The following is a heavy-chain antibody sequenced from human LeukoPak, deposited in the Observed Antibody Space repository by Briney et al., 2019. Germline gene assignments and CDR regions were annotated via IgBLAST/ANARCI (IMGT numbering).Heavy chain of an antibody. CDR3: AREQWLRNDY. Sequence: ASVKVSCKASGYSFTSYYMHWVRQAPGQGFEWMGWINPNSGGTNYAQKFQGRVTMTRDTSISTAYMELSRLRSDDTAVYYCAREQWLRNDYWGQGTLVTVSS. J-gene: IGHJ4*02. V-gene: IGHV1-2*02. D-gene: IGHD5-12*01. CDR1: GYSFTSYY. CDR2: INPNSGGT.